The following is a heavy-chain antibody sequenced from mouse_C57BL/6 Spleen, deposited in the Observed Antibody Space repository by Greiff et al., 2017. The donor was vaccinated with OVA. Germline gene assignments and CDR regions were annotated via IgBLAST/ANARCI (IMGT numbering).Heavy chain of an antibody. D-gene: IGHD3-1*01. CDR3: ARGPLWATGAY. V-gene: IGHV1-26*01. CDR1: GYTFTDYY. CDR2: INPNNGGT. Sequence: VQLQQSGPELVKPGASVKISCKASGYTFTDYYMNWVKQSHGKSLEWIGDINPNNGGTSYNQKFKGKATLTVDKSSSTAYMELRSLTSEDSAVYYCARGPLWATGAYWGQGTLVTVAA. J-gene: IGHJ3*01.